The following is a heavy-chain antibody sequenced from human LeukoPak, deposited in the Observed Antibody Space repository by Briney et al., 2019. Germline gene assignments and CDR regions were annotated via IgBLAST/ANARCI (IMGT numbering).Heavy chain of an antibody. D-gene: IGHD3-9*01. CDR1: GGSISSFY. J-gene: IGHJ4*02. Sequence: PSETLSLTCTVSGGSISSFYWNWVRQPPGKGLEWSGYIYYSGTTNYNPSLTNYNPSLKSRVTISVDTSKNQFSLKLSSVTAADTAVYYCASTTSGYVLGDYWGQGTLVTVSS. V-gene: IGHV4-59*01. CDR2: IYYSGTTNYNPSLT. CDR3: ASTTSGYVLGDY.